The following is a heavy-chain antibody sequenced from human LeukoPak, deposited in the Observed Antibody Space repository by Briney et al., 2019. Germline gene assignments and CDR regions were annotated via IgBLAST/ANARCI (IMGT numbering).Heavy chain of an antibody. CDR3: AKGWWEPRYYFDY. J-gene: IGHJ4*02. CDR1: GFTFDDYA. CDR2: ISWNSGSI. D-gene: IGHD2-15*01. V-gene: IGHV3-9*01. Sequence: GGSLRLSCAASGFTFDDYAMHWARQAPGKGLEWVSGISWNSGSIGYADSVKGRFTISRDNAKNSLYLQMNSLRAEDTALYYCAKGWWEPRYYFDYWGQGTLVTVSS.